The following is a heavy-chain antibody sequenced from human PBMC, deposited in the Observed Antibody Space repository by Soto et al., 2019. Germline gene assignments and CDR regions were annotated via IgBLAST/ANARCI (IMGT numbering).Heavy chain of an antibody. CDR1: GYTFTGCY. Sequence: QVQLVQSGAEVKKPGASVKVSCKASGYTFTGCYMHWVRQAPGQGLEWMGWINPNSGGTNYAQKFHGRVTMTRDTSISTAYMELSRLRSDDTAVYYCARVSGGRLGELSLYPDYWGQGTLVTVSS. CDR2: INPNSGGT. J-gene: IGHJ4*02. D-gene: IGHD3-16*02. V-gene: IGHV1-2*02. CDR3: ARVSGGRLGELSLYPDY.